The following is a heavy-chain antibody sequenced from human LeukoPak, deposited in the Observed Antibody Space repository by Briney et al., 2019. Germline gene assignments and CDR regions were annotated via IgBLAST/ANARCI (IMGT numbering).Heavy chain of an antibody. CDR3: ARELEDSYYGSGSYGFDP. CDR1: GYTFTSYD. V-gene: IGHV1-8*01. J-gene: IGHJ5*02. Sequence: ASVKVSCKTSGYTFTSYDINWVRQATGQGLEWMGWMNPKSGKTGYAQKFQGRVTITADESTSTAYMELSSLRSEDTAVYYCARELEDSYYGSGSYGFDPWGQGTLVTVSS. D-gene: IGHD3-10*01. CDR2: MNPKSGKT.